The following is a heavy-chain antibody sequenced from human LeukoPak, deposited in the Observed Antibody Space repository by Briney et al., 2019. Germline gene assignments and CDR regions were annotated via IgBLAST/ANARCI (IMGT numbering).Heavy chain of an antibody. D-gene: IGHD6-13*01. CDR2: IKQDGSEK. Sequence: GGSLRLSCAASGFTFSSYWMSWVRQAPGKGLEWVANIKQDGSEKYYVDSVKGRFTISRDNAKNSLYLQMNSLRAEDTAVYYCARGSLPWQQLGSPFDYWGQGTLVTVSS. CDR3: ARGSLPWQQLGSPFDY. J-gene: IGHJ4*02. V-gene: IGHV3-7*01. CDR1: GFTFSSYW.